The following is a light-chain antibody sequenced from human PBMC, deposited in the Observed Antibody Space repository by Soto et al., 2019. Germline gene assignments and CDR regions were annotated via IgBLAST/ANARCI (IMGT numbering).Light chain of an antibody. CDR1: QSVTTF. Sequence: EIVLTKSPATLSLSPGERATLSCMASQSVTTFLVWYQQRPGQAPRLLIYDASHRAAGIPARFSGSGFGTDFTLTISSLEPEDAAVYYCQQRSNLPPITFGQGTRLEI. J-gene: IGKJ5*01. CDR3: QQRSNLPPIT. V-gene: IGKV3-11*01. CDR2: DAS.